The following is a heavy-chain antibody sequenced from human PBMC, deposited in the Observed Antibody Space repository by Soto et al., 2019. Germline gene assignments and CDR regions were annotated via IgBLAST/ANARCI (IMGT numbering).Heavy chain of an antibody. V-gene: IGHV4-4*02. Sequence: QVQLQESGPGLVKPSGTLSLNCAVSGASISSTKWWTWVRQPPGKGLEWIGEVYHTGRTTYNASLKNRATISVDKSKNQFSLNLYSMTAADTAVYYCATIGGSGKYYFDYWGQGTLVTVSS. D-gene: IGHD3-16*01. CDR2: VYHTGRT. CDR3: ATIGGSGKYYFDY. J-gene: IGHJ4*02. CDR1: GASISSTKW.